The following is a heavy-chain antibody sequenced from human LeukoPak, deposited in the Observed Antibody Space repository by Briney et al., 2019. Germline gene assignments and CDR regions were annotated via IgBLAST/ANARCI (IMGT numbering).Heavy chain of an antibody. V-gene: IGHV3-23*01. CDR2: ISGSGGST. Sequence: GGSLRLSCVVSGFTFSTYAMRWIRQAPGKGLEWVSGISGSGGSTYDADSVQGRFTVSRDNSKNTLYLQMNSLRPEDTAIYYCAKEYSEYYRDTSGYFGSFDYWGQGTLVTVSS. CDR3: AKEYSEYYRDTSGYFGSFDY. CDR1: GFTFSTYA. J-gene: IGHJ4*02. D-gene: IGHD3-22*01.